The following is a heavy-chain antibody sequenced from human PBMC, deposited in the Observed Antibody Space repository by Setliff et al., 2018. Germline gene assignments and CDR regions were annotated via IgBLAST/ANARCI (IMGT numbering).Heavy chain of an antibody. D-gene: IGHD5-12*01. J-gene: IGHJ6*03. CDR2: IMPIFGTT. CDR3: ARERGDIVSTTSYYYYMDV. V-gene: IGHV1-69*05. Sequence: SVKVSCKASGGTFNSNAISWVRQAPGQGLEWMGGIMPIFGTTNYAQKFQGRVTITTDESTSTAYMEMSSLRSEDTAVYYCARERGDIVSTTSYYYYMDVWGNGTTVTVSS. CDR1: GGTFNSNA.